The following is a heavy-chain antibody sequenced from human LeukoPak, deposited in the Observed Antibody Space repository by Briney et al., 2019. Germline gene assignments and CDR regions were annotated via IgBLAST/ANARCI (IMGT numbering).Heavy chain of an antibody. V-gene: IGHV1-18*01. CDR3: ARDLKRGYSSGRYSWGTGSSNDY. D-gene: IGHD6-19*01. Sequence: ASVKVSCKASGGTFSSYAISWVRQAPGQGLEWMGWISGYNGNTNYAQKLQGRVTMTTDTSTNTAYMELRSLRSDDTAVYYCARDLKRGYSSGRYSWGTGSSNDYWGQGTLVTVSS. CDR1: GGTFSSYA. J-gene: IGHJ4*02. CDR2: ISGYNGNT.